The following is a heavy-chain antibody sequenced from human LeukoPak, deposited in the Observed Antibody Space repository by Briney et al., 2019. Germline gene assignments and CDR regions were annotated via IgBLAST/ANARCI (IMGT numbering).Heavy chain of an antibody. Sequence: GGSLRLSCTVSGFTFSAHWMRWVRQAPGKGLVWVSHINGDGTSTNYADSVKGRFTISRDNAKNTLFLQMNSLRAEDTAVYYCARAGLPAAADYWGQGTRVSVSS. D-gene: IGHD2-2*01. V-gene: IGHV3-74*01. CDR3: ARAGLPAAADY. J-gene: IGHJ4*02. CDR1: GFTFSAHW. CDR2: INGDGTST.